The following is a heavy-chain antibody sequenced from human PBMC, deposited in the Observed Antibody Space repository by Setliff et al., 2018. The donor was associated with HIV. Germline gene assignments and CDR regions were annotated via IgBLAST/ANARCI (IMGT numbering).Heavy chain of an antibody. CDR3: ARDHDYGDLSRNWFYMDV. CDR2: INTNTGNP. D-gene: IGHD4-17*01. V-gene: IGHV7-4-1*02. CDR1: GYTFSNYG. Sequence: VASVKVSCKASGYTFSNYGMNWVRQAPGQGLEWMGWINTNTGNPTYAQDFTGRFVFSSDTSVSTAYLQISSLKAEDTAVYYCARDHDYGDLSRNWFYMDVWGKGTTVTVS. J-gene: IGHJ6*03.